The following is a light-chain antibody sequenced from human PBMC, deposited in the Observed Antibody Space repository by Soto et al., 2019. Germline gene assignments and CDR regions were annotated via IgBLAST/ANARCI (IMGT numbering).Light chain of an antibody. Sequence: EILLTQSPGSLSLSPGDRATLSCRASQSFSSTFFAWYQQKPGQAPRLLTYGASSRATGIPDRFSGSGSGTDFTLTISRLEPEDFAVYYCQQYASSVTFGQGTKVEIK. CDR3: QQYASSVT. V-gene: IGKV3-20*01. CDR1: QSFSSTF. CDR2: GAS. J-gene: IGKJ1*01.